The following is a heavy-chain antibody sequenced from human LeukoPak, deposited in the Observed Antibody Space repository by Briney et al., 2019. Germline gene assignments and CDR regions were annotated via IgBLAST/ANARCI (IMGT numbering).Heavy chain of an antibody. CDR1: GFTFSSYW. V-gene: IGHV3-74*01. CDR2: TNSDGSST. CDR3: ARGGATRRKDAFDI. D-gene: IGHD2-15*01. J-gene: IGHJ3*02. Sequence: PGGSLRLSCAASGFTFSSYWMHWVRQAPGKGVVWVSRTNSDGSSTSYADSVKGRFTISRDNAKNTLYLQMNSLRAEDTAVYYCARGGATRRKDAFDIWGQGTMVTVSS.